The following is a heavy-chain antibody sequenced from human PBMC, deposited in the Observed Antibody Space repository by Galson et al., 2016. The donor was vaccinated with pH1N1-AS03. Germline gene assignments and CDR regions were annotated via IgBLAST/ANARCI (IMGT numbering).Heavy chain of an antibody. J-gene: IGHJ4*02. D-gene: IGHD2-15*01. V-gene: IGHV3-30*12. CDR1: GFTFSTYG. CDR2: IQYDESYT. CDR3: ARSPGYCSAGSCSDQGYFDY. Sequence: SLRLSCAASGFTFSTYGMHWVRQAPGKGLEWVAFIQYDESYTKDADSVRGRFTISRDNSKNTLYLQMNSLRPEDTALYYCARSPGYCSAGSCSDQGYFDYWGPGTLVTVSS.